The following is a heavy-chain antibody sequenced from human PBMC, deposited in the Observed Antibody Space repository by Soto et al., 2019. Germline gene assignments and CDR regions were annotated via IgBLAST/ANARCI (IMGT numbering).Heavy chain of an antibody. CDR1: GGSISSSSYY. V-gene: IGHV4-39*01. CDR2: IYYSGST. D-gene: IGHD6-13*01. Sequence: LSLTCTVSGGSISSSSYYWGWIRQPPGKGLEWIGSIYYSGSTYYNPSLKSRVTISVDTSKNQFSLKLSSVTAADTAVYYCARFHSSSWYYFDYWGQGTLVTVSS. J-gene: IGHJ4*02. CDR3: ARFHSSSWYYFDY.